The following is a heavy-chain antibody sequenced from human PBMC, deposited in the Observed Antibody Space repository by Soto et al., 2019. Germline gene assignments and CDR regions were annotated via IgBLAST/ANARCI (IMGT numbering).Heavy chain of an antibody. J-gene: IGHJ4*02. CDR3: ARGMVDFWSGYYFDY. CDR2: IYHSGGT. CDR1: GGSISSGGNS. V-gene: IGHV4-30-2*01. D-gene: IGHD3-3*01. Sequence: SATLSLTCAVSGGSISSGGNSWSWIRQPPGKGLEWIGYIYHSGGTYYSPSLKSRVTISVDRSKNQLSLKLNSVTAADTAVYYCARGMVDFWSGYYFDYWGQGTLVTVSS.